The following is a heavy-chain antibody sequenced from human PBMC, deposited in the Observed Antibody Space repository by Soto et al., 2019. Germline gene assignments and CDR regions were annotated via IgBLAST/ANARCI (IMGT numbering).Heavy chain of an antibody. CDR3: AKDSTMVRGVIINYVDY. Sequence: EVQLLESGGGLVQPGGSLRLSCAASGFTFSSYAMSWVRQAPGKGMEWVSVISGSGGSTYYADSVKGRFTISRDNSKNTLYLQMNSLKAEDTAVYYCAKDSTMVRGVIINYVDYWGQGTLVTVSS. V-gene: IGHV3-23*01. CDR1: GFTFSSYA. J-gene: IGHJ4*02. D-gene: IGHD3-10*01. CDR2: ISGSGGST.